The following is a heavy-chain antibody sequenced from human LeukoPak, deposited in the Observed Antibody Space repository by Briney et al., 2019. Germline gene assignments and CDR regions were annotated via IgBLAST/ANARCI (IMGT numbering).Heavy chain of an antibody. D-gene: IGHD3-10*01. CDR1: GGTFSSYA. CDR3: ARDKFYYGSGSYSGYYMDV. J-gene: IGHJ6*03. Sequence: ASVKVSCKASGGTFSSYAISWVRQAPGQGLEWMGIINPSGGSTSYAQKFQGRVTMTRDMSTSTVYMELSSLRSEDTAVYYCARDKFYYGSGSYSGYYMDVWGKGTTVTVSS. V-gene: IGHV1-46*01. CDR2: INPSGGST.